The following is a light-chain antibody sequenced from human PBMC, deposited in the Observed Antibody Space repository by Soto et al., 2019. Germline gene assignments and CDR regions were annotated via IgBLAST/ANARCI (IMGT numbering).Light chain of an antibody. CDR3: SSYTGSSPYVV. CDR2: DVD. J-gene: IGLJ2*01. V-gene: IGLV2-14*03. Sequence: QSALTQPASVSGSPGQSITISCTGTSSDVGGYNYVSWYQHHPGKAPKLMIYDVDIRPSGVSNRFSGSKSGNTASLTISGLQAEDEADYYCSSYTGSSPYVVFCGGTKLTVL. CDR1: SSDVGGYNY.